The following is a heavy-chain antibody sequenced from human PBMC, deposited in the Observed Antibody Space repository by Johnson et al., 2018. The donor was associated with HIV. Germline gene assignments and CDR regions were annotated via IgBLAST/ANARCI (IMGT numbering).Heavy chain of an antibody. CDR2: IRYDGSNK. Sequence: QVQLVESGGGVVQPGGSLRLSCAASGLTFSSYGMHWVRQAPGKGLEWVAFIRYDGSNKNYADSVKGRFTISRDNSKNTLYLQMNSLRAEDTAVYYCARKQWLEIPSDALDVWGQGTMVTVSS. CDR3: ARKQWLEIPSDALDV. J-gene: IGHJ3*01. CDR1: GLTFSSYG. D-gene: IGHD6-19*01. V-gene: IGHV3-30*02.